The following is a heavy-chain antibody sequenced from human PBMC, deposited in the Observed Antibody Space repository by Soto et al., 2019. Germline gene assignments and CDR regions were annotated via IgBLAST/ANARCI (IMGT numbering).Heavy chain of an antibody. Sequence: SETLSLTCAVYGGSFSGYYWTWIRQPPGTGLEWIGEINHSGSTNYNPSLKSRVTISVDTSKNQFSLKLTSMTAADTAVYYCSRDKITGLFDYWGQGTLVTVSS. V-gene: IGHV4-34*01. CDR2: INHSGST. D-gene: IGHD2-8*02. CDR3: SRDKITGLFDY. CDR1: GGSFSGYY. J-gene: IGHJ4*02.